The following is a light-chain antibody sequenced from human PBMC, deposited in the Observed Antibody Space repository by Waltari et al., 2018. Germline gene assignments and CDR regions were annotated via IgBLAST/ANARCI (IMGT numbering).Light chain of an antibody. J-gene: IGLJ3*02. CDR1: SSDVGGYKY. Sequence: QSALTQPASVSGSPGQSITISCTGTSSDVGGYKYVSWFQQHPGKAPKRMIYEVINRPAGVSNLFSGSKSGNTASLTISGLQAEDEADYYCYSYTSSNTGVFGGGTKLTVL. CDR2: EVI. V-gene: IGLV2-14*01. CDR3: YSYTSSNTGV.